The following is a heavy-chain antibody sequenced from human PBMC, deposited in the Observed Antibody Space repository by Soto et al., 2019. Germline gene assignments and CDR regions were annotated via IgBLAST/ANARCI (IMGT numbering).Heavy chain of an antibody. CDR1: GLTFSNYA. D-gene: IGHD2-2*01. J-gene: IGHJ3*02. CDR3: ARAGLGYCTSTSCHPGFDI. CDR2: ISGSGART. Sequence: GGSLRLSCAASGLTFSNYAMNWVRQAPGTGLEWVSAISGSGARTYYADSVKGRFTISRDNAKNTLYLQMNSLRAEDTAVYYCARAGLGYCTSTSCHPGFDIWGQGTMVTVSS. V-gene: IGHV3-23*01.